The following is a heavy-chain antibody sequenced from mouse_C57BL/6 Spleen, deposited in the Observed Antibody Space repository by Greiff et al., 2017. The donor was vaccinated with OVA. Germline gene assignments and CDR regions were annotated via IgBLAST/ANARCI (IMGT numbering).Heavy chain of an antibody. CDR2: ISSGGSYT. CDR1: GFTFSSYG. J-gene: IGHJ1*03. CDR3: ARRYGSSDSYFDV. Sequence: EVKLVESGGDLVKPGGSLKLSCAASGFTFSSYGMSWVRQTPDKRLEWVATISSGGSYTYYPDSVKGRFTILRDTAKNTLYLQMSSLKSEDTAMYYCARRYGSSDSYFDVWGTGTTVTASS. V-gene: IGHV5-6*02. D-gene: IGHD1-1*01.